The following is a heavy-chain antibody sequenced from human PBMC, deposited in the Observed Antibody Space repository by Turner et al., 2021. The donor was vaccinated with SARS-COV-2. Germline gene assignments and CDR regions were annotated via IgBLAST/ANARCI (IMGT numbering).Heavy chain of an antibody. J-gene: IGHJ5*02. CDR1: GYAFTADY. Sequence: VQLVQSGAVLKKPGASVKPSCKASGYAFTADYRAWVRQAPGQGLEWMGWTKPKSGGTNYAQKFQGRVTMTRDKSISTAYMELSRQRSDDTAVYYCAGEQYDYWNGYSCHQYNWFDPWGQGTLVTVSS. V-gene: IGHV1-2*02. CDR3: AGEQYDYWNGYSCHQYNWFDP. D-gene: IGHD3-3*01. CDR2: TKPKSGGT.